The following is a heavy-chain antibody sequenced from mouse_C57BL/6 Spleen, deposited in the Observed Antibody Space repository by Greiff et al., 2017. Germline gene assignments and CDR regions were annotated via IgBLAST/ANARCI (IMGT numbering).Heavy chain of an antibody. D-gene: IGHD1-1*01. Sequence: QVQLQQPGTELVKPGASVKLSCKASGYTFTSYWMHWVKQRPGQGLEWIGNINPSNGGTNYNEKFKSKATLTVDKSSSTAYMQLSSLTSEDSAVYYCARTITTVVDPAWVAYWGQGTLVTVSA. J-gene: IGHJ3*01. CDR1: GYTFTSYW. CDR2: INPSNGGT. V-gene: IGHV1-53*01. CDR3: ARTITTVVDPAWVAY.